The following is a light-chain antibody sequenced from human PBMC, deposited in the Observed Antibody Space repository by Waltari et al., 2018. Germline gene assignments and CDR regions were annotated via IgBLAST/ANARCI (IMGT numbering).Light chain of an antibody. J-gene: IGLJ2*01. CDR1: GATIDNNY. V-gene: IGLV6-57*02. CDR2: EDN. Sequence: NFMLTQLHSVSESLGMTVTISCTGSGATIDNNYVQWYPQRPGSAPTTVIYEDNRRPSGVPDRFSGSIDSSSSSASLTISGLKTEDEADYYCQSYDHNNVLFGGGTKLTVL. CDR3: QSYDHNNVL.